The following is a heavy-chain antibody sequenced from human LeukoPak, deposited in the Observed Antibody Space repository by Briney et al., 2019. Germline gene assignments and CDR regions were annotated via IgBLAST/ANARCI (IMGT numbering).Heavy chain of an antibody. Sequence: ALVKVSCKASGYTFTGYYMHWVRQAPGQGLEWMGWINPNSGGTNYAQKFQGRVTMTRDTSISTAYMELSRLRSDDTAVYYCARDRRGTGNSFDYWGQGTLVTVSS. CDR3: ARDRRGTGNSFDY. D-gene: IGHD2-8*02. CDR2: INPNSGGT. V-gene: IGHV1-2*02. CDR1: GYTFTGYY. J-gene: IGHJ4*02.